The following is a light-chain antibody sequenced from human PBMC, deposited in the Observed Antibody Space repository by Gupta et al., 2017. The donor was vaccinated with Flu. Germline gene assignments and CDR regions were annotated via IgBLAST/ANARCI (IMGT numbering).Light chain of an antibody. Sequence: TCSGDKLGDKNVSWYQQKPGQSPVLVIYQDNKRPSGIPERFSGSNSGNSATLTISGTQDVDEGDYYCQAWDSTFRGFGPGTKVTVL. CDR2: QDN. CDR3: QAWDSTFRG. CDR1: KLGDKN. J-gene: IGLJ1*01. V-gene: IGLV3-1*01.